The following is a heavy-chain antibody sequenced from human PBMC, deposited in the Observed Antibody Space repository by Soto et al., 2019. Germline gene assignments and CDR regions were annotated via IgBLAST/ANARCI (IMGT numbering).Heavy chain of an antibody. CDR3: ARDGYYDLWSGGYGPFTWFDH. CDR2: INPNSGGT. Sequence: QVQLLQSGAEAKKPGASVKVSCKASGYTFTGYYMHWVRRAPGQGLEWKGWINPNSGGTNYAQKFQGWVTMTRDTSISTAYMAVSRVRSDNTAVYYWARDGYYDLWSGGYGPFTWFDHWGQGTLVSVSS. V-gene: IGHV1-2*04. CDR1: GYTFTGYY. D-gene: IGHD3-3*01. J-gene: IGHJ5*02.